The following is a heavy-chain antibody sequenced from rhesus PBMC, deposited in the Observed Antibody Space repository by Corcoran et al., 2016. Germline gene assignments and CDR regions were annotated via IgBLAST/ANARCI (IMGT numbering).Heavy chain of an antibody. CDR3: ARRDPAACLFDY. D-gene: IGHD6-25*01. J-gene: IGHJ4*01. CDR1: GFSISTSGMG. CDR2: IYWYDDK. Sequence: QVTLKESGPALVQPTQTLTLTCTFSGFSISTSGMGVGWIRQPPGKALEWLALIYWYDDKYYITSLKSRLTISKDTSKNQVVITMTNMDPVDTATYYCARRDPAACLFDYWGQGVLVTVSS. V-gene: IGHV2-174*01.